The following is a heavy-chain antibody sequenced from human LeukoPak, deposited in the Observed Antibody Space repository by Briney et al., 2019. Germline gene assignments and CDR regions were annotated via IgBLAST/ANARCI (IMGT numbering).Heavy chain of an antibody. V-gene: IGHV3-23*01. CDR1: GFTFSSYA. D-gene: IGHD6-19*01. CDR2: ISGGGHNT. CDR3: AKLMKQWLDNDAFDI. Sequence: GGSLRLSCAASGFTFSSYALSWVRQPPGKGLEWVSAISGGGHNTYYADSVKGRFTISRDNSKNTLFLQMNSLRAEDTAVYYCAKLMKQWLDNDAFDIWGQGTTVTVSS. J-gene: IGHJ3*02.